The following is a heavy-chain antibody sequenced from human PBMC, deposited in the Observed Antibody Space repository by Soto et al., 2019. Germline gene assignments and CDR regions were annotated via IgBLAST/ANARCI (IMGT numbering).Heavy chain of an antibody. Sequence: EVQLLESGGGLVQPGGSLRLSCAASGFTFSSYAMSWVRQAPGKGLEWVSAISGSGGSTYYADSVKGQFTISRDNSKNTLYLQMNSLRAEDTAVYYCASRIAVAGTYYYGMDVWGQGTTVTVS. CDR3: ASRIAVAGTYYYGMDV. CDR2: ISGSGGST. D-gene: IGHD6-19*01. J-gene: IGHJ6*02. V-gene: IGHV3-23*01. CDR1: GFTFSSYA.